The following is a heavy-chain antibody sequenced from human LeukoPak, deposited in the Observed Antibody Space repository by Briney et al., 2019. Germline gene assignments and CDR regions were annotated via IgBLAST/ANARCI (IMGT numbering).Heavy chain of an antibody. J-gene: IGHJ4*02. CDR2: IYYSGSN. CDR1: GGSISSYY. V-gene: IGHV4-59*01. CDR3: ARGRVGATQFDY. Sequence: SETLSLTCTVSGGSISSYYWSWIRQPPGQGLEWIGYIYYSGSNNYNPSLKSRVTISVDTSKNQFSLKLSSVTAADTAVYYCARGRVGATQFDYWGQGTLVTVSS. D-gene: IGHD1-26*01.